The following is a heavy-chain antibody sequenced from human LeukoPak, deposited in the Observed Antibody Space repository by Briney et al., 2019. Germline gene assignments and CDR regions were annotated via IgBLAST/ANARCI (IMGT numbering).Heavy chain of an antibody. CDR3: ARERNLEIAVAGTIFNY. CDR2: IYSGGST. V-gene: IGHV3-66*01. Sequence: PGGPLRLSCAASGFTVSSNYMSWVRQAPGKGLEWVSVIYSGGSTYYADSVKGRFTISRDNSKNTLYLQMKSLRAEDTAVYYFARERNLEIAVAGTIFNYWGQGTLVTVSS. CDR1: GFTVSSNY. J-gene: IGHJ4*02. D-gene: IGHD6-19*01.